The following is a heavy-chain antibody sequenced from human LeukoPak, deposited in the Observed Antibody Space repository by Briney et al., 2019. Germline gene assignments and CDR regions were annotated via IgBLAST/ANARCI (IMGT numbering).Heavy chain of an antibody. CDR3: AKVWDDSSGYLQYYFDY. Sequence: GGSLRLSCAASGFTFSSYAMSWVRQAPGKGLEWVSAISGSGGSTYYADSVKGRFTISRDNSKNTLYLQMNSLRAEDTAVYYCAKVWDDSSGYLQYYFDYWGQGTLVTVSS. D-gene: IGHD3-22*01. CDR2: ISGSGGST. J-gene: IGHJ4*02. V-gene: IGHV3-23*01. CDR1: GFTFSSYA.